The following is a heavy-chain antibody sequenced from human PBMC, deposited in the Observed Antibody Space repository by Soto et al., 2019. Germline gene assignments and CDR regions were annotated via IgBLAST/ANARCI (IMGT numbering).Heavy chain of an antibody. Sequence: EVQLVESGGSLVNPGGSLRLSCSASGFPFSSYTMYWVRQAPGQGLEWVSSITTAATRNIFYADSVKGRFTISRDNANNILFLQMNNVRVADRAVYYCVRDDPIFGAITRMDLWGQGTTVTVSS. CDR1: GFPFSSYT. CDR3: VRDDPIFGAITRMDL. J-gene: IGHJ6*02. D-gene: IGHD3-3*01. CDR2: ITTAATRNI. V-gene: IGHV3-21*02.